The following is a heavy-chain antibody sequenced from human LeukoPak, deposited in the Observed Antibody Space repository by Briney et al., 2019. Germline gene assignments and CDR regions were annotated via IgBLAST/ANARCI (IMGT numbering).Heavy chain of an antibody. V-gene: IGHV4-38-2*01. Sequence: SETLSLPCAVSTNSISSGYYWGWIRQAPGKGLEWIGSIYHSGSTYYNPSLKSRVTISVDTSKNQFSLKLTSVTAADTAVYYCARHYGQWLATYYFDYWGQGTLVTVSS. D-gene: IGHD6-19*01. CDR2: IYHSGST. J-gene: IGHJ4*02. CDR3: ARHYGQWLATYYFDY. CDR1: TNSISSGYY.